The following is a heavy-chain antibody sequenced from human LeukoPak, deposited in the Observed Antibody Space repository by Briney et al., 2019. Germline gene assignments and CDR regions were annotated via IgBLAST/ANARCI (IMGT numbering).Heavy chain of an antibody. CDR1: GGSFSGYY. Sequence: SLTCAVXGGSFSGYYWSWIRQPPGKGLEWIGEINHSGSTNYNPSLKSGVTISVDTSKNQFSLKLSSVTAADTAVYYCARGNDRHTPSERGDCSGGSCSTETYYFDYWGQGTLVTVSS. V-gene: IGHV4-34*01. CDR3: ARGNDRHTPSERGDCSGGSCSTETYYFDY. J-gene: IGHJ4*02. D-gene: IGHD2-15*01. CDR2: INHSGST.